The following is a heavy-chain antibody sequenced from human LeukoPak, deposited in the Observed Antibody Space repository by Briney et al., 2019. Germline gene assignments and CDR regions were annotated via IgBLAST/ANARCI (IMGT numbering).Heavy chain of an antibody. D-gene: IGHD6-13*01. CDR1: GFTFSSYG. J-gene: IGHJ4*02. V-gene: IGHV3-30*18. CDR3: AKAGYSSSWYLYYFDY. Sequence: GGSLRLSCAASGFTFSSYGTHWVRQAPGKGLEWVAVISYDGSNKYYADSVKGRFTISRDNSKNALYLQMNSLRAEDTAVYYCAKAGYSSSWYLYYFDYWGQGTLVTVSS. CDR2: ISYDGSNK.